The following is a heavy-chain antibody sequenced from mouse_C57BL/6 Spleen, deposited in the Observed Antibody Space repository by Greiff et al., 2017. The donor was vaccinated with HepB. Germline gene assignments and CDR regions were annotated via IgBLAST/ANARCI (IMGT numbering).Heavy chain of an antibody. CDR1: GYAFSSSW. CDR3: ARNYYGSSEYFDV. Sequence: VQLQQSGPELVKPGASVKISCKASGYAFSSSWMNWVKQRPGKGLEWIGRIYPGDGDTNYNGKFKGKATLTADKSSSTAYMQLSSLTSEDSAVYFCARNYYGSSEYFDVWGTGTTVTVSS. D-gene: IGHD1-1*01. CDR2: IYPGDGDT. J-gene: IGHJ1*03. V-gene: IGHV1-82*01.